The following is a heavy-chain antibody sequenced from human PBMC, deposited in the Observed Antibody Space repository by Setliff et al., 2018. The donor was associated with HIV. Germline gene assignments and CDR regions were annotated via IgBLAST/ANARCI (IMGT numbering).Heavy chain of an antibody. V-gene: IGHV4-31*03. Sequence: SETLSLTCTFSGVTSGDYYWTWIRQHPVKGLEWIGYIYSSGTKYYNPSLKSRLAISLDTSKNQFSLNLKSVTAADAAVYYCARGFCSGGFCHPNFYHYMDVWGKGTTVTAP. CDR1: GVTSGDYY. CDR3: ARGFCSGGFCHPNFYHYMDV. J-gene: IGHJ6*03. CDR2: IYSSGTK. D-gene: IGHD2-15*01.